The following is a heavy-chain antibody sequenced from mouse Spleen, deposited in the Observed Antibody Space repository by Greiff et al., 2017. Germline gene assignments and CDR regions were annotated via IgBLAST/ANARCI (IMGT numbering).Heavy chain of an antibody. V-gene: IGHV1-52*01. D-gene: IGHD1-1*01. CDR2: IDPSDSET. CDR3: ARAYYGSSHWYFDA. J-gene: IGHJ1*03. Sequence: QVQLQQPGAELVRPGSSVKLSCKASGYTFTSYWMHWVKQRPIQGLEWIGNIDPSDSETHYNQKFKDKATLTVDKSSSTAYMQLSSLTSEDSAVYYCARAYYGSSHWYFDAWGTGTTVTVSS. CDR1: GYTFTSYW.